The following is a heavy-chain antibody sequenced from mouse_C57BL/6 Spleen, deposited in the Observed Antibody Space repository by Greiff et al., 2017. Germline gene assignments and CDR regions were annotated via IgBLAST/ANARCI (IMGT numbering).Heavy chain of an antibody. CDR3: ARYDYDGYFDV. V-gene: IGHV1-26*01. D-gene: IGHD2-4*01. CDR2: INPNNGGT. Sequence: VEPGASVKISCQASGYTFTDYYMNWVKQSHGKSLEWIGDINPNNGGTSYNQKFKGKATLTVDKSSSTAYMELRSLTSEDSAVYYCARYDYDGYFDVWGTGTTVTVSS. J-gene: IGHJ1*03. CDR1: GYTFTDYY.